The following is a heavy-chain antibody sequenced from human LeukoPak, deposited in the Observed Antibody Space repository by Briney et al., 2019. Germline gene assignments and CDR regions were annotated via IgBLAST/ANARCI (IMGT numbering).Heavy chain of an antibody. CDR3: AKGYWGIVVVVAATPFDY. V-gene: IGHV3-23*01. Sequence: GGSLRLSCAASGFTFSSYAMSWVRQAPGKGLEWVSAISGSGGSTYYADSVKGRFTISRDNSKNTLYLQMNSLRAEDTAVYYCAKGYWGIVVVVAATPFDYWGQGTLVTVSS. CDR2: ISGSGGST. J-gene: IGHJ4*02. CDR1: GFTFSSYA. D-gene: IGHD2-15*01.